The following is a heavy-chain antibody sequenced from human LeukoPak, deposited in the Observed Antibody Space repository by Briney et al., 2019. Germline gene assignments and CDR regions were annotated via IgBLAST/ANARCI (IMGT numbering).Heavy chain of an antibody. CDR2: IYYSGST. D-gene: IGHD3-10*01. J-gene: IGHJ4*02. Sequence: SETLSLTCTVSGGSVSSGSYYWSWIRQPPGKGLEWIGYIYYSGSTNYNPSLKSRVTISVDTSKNQFSLKLSSVTAADTAVYYCANGGFRELLFDYWGQGTLVTVSS. CDR1: GGSVSSGSYY. V-gene: IGHV4-61*01. CDR3: ANGGFRELLFDY.